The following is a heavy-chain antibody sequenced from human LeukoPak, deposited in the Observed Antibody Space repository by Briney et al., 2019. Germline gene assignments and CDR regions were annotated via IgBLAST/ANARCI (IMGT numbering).Heavy chain of an antibody. CDR1: GYTFTEYY. Sequence: ASVKVSCKASGYTFTEYYMHWVRQAPGEGLEWMGWIHPDSGGTDYAQKFQGRVTLTRDASINTAYMELSRLRSDDAAMYFCARVSSGSYSNFEYWGQGTLVTVSS. CDR2: IHPDSGGT. V-gene: IGHV1-2*02. J-gene: IGHJ4*02. D-gene: IGHD1-26*01. CDR3: ARVSSGSYSNFEY.